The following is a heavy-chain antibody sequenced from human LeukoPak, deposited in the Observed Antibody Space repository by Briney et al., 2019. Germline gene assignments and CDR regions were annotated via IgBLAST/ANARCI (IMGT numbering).Heavy chain of an antibody. CDR2: IYTSGST. CDR3: ARDRDIVVTPGGYGMDV. J-gene: IGHJ6*02. V-gene: IGHV4-4*07. Sequence: SETLSLTCTVSGGPISSYYWSWIRQPAGKGLEWIGRIYTSGSTNYNPSLKSRVTMSVDTSKNQFSLKLSSVTAADTAVYYCARDRDIVVTPGGYGMDVWGQGTTVTVSS. D-gene: IGHD2-2*01. CDR1: GGPISSYY.